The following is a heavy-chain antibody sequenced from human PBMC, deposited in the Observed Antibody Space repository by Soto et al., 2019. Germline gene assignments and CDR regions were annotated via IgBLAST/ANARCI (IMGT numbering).Heavy chain of an antibody. V-gene: IGHV4-31*03. CDR2: IYYSGST. CDR3: ARSYDQDNWFDP. CDR1: GGSISSGGYY. D-gene: IGHD3-16*01. J-gene: IGHJ5*02. Sequence: SETLSLTCTVSGGSISSGGYYWSWIRQHPGKGLEWIGYIYYSGSTYYNPSLKSRVTISVDTSKNQFSLKLSSVTAADTAVYYCARSYDQDNWFDPWGQGTLVTVSS.